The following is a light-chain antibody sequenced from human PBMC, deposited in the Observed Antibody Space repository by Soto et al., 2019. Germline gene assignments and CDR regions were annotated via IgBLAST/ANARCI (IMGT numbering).Light chain of an antibody. CDR1: QSISSW. Sequence: DIQMTQSPSTLSASVGDRVTITCRASQSISSWLAWYQQKPGKAPKLLIYDASSLESGAPSRFSGSGSGTEFTLTISSLQPDDFAAYDGQHYNSYPWTFGQGTKVEIK. J-gene: IGKJ1*01. CDR3: QHYNSYPWT. V-gene: IGKV1-5*01. CDR2: DAS.